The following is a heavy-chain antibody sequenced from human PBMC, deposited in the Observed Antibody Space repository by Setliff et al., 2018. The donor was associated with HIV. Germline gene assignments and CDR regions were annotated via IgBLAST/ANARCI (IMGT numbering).Heavy chain of an antibody. CDR3: ARGWLQFGWFDP. CDR1: GGSISSYY. Sequence: PSETLPLTCTASGGSISSYYWSWIRQPPGKGLEWIGFVFYSGDTSYNPSLKRRVTISVDTSKNQISLKLRSVTAADTAVYYCARGWLQFGWFDPWGQGTLVTVSS. D-gene: IGHD5-12*01. V-gene: IGHV4-59*01. J-gene: IGHJ5*02. CDR2: VFYSGDT.